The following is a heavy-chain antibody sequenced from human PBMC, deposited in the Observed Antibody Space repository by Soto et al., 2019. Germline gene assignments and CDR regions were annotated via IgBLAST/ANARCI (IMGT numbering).Heavy chain of an antibody. D-gene: IGHD6-13*01. CDR3: ASYLWGHSTAGTLNWFDP. CDR2: IIPIFGTA. Sequence: SVKVSCKASGGTFSSYAISWVRQAPGQGLEWMGGIIPIFGTANYAQKFQGRVTITADKSTSTAYMELSSLRSEDTAVYYCASYLWGHSTAGTLNWFDPWGRGTLVTVSS. V-gene: IGHV1-69*06. CDR1: GGTFSSYA. J-gene: IGHJ5*02.